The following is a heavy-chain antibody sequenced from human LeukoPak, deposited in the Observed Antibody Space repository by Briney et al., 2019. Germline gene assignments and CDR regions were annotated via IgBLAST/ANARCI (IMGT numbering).Heavy chain of an antibody. CDR2: INRNSDKV. Sequence: GACLRLSCAGYVCTFDEYSLHWVREAPWKGREWVSGINRNSDKVGYADSVKGRFTISRDNARNFLYLQMNSPRLEDTAMYYCTKDRYCPSTNWPVDYWGQGTLVTVSS. CDR1: VCTFDEYS. D-gene: IGHD2-2*01. J-gene: IGHJ4*02. CDR3: TKDRYCPSTNWPVDY. V-gene: IGHV3-9*01.